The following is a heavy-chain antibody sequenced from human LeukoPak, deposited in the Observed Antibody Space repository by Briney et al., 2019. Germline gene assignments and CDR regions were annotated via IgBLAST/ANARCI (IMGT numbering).Heavy chain of an antibody. J-gene: IGHJ3*02. CDR1: GGSFSGYY. Sequence: PSETLSLTCAVYGGSFSGYYWSWIRQPPGKGLEWIGEINHSGSTNYNPSLKSRVTISVDTSKNQFSLKLSSVTAADTAVYYCARGSGFCITMVRGGPGRAFDIWGQGTMVTVSS. V-gene: IGHV4-34*01. D-gene: IGHD3-10*01. CDR2: INHSGST. CDR3: ARGSGFCITMVRGGPGRAFDI.